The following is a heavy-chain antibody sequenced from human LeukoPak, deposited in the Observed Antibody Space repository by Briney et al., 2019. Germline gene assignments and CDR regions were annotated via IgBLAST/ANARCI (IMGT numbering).Heavy chain of an antibody. CDR3: ARADGSGNYYYYGMDV. CDR2: ISYDGSNK. Sequence: GGSLRLSCAASGFTFSSYAMHWVRQAPGKGLEWVAVISYDGSNKYYADSVKGRFTISRDNSKNTLYLQMSSLRAEDTAVYYCARADGSGNYYYYGMDVWGQGTTVTVSS. CDR1: GFTFSSYA. V-gene: IGHV3-30-3*01. D-gene: IGHD3-10*01. J-gene: IGHJ6*02.